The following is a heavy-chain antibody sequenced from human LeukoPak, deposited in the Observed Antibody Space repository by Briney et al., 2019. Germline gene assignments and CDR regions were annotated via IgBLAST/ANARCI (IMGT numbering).Heavy chain of an antibody. J-gene: IGHJ4*02. D-gene: IGHD3-3*01. CDR1: GGTFSIYA. CDR2: IIPTFGTA. CDR3: ARHSHNYDFWSGYPLDY. Sequence: SVKVSCKASGGTFSIYAISWVRQAPGQGLEWMGGIIPTFGTANYAQKFQGRVTITTDESTSTAYMELSSLRSEDTAVYYCARHSHNYDFWSGYPLDYWGQGTLVTVSS. V-gene: IGHV1-69*05.